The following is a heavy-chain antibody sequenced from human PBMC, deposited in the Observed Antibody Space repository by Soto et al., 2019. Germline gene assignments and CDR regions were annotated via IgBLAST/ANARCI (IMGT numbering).Heavy chain of an antibody. V-gene: IGHV3-21*02. D-gene: IGHD3-3*01. CDR1: GFTFNTYS. J-gene: IGHJ3*02. Sequence: EIQLVESGGGLVKPGGSLRLSCSASGFTFNTYSMTWVRQAPGKGLQWVSSISRSHTYIDYADSVRGRFTISRDNAHNPIFLEMATMRAENTAVYYCARDSITIIGVAHHQSFDIWGQGTEVTVSS. CDR2: ISRSHTYI. CDR3: ARDSITIIGVAHHQSFDI.